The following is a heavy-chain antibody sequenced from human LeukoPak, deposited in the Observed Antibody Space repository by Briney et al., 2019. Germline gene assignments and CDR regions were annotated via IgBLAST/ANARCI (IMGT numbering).Heavy chain of an antibody. D-gene: IGHD3-3*01. CDR2: ISPYNYNT. CDR1: GYTFTGYG. Sequence: ASVKVSCKASGYTFTGYGISWVRQAPGQGLEWMGWISPYNYNTNYAQSLQGRVTMTTDTSTSTAYMELRSLRSDDTAVYYCARSLFRFLEWSYRSYYYYYMDVWGKGTTVTVSS. CDR3: ARSLFRFLEWSYRSYYYYYMDV. J-gene: IGHJ6*03. V-gene: IGHV1-18*01.